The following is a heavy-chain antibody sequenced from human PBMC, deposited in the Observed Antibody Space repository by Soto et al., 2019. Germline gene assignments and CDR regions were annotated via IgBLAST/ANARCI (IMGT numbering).Heavy chain of an antibody. V-gene: IGHV3-30-3*01. Sequence: PGGSLRLSCAASGFTFSSYAMHWVRQAPGKGLEWVAVISYDGSNKYYADSVKGRFTISRDNSKNTLYLQMNSLRAEDTAVYYCARDKSIDKTGASRFDPWGQGTLVTVSS. CDR2: ISYDGSNK. D-gene: IGHD1-1*01. CDR1: GFTFSSYA. J-gene: IGHJ5*02. CDR3: ARDKSIDKTGASRFDP.